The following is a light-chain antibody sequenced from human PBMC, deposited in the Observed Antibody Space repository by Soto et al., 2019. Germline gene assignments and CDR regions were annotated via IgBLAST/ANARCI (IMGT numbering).Light chain of an antibody. CDR1: QSISSW. J-gene: IGKJ2*01. V-gene: IGKV1-5*03. CDR2: KAS. CDR3: QQYNSYSST. Sequence: DIQMTQSPSTLSASVGDRVTITCRASQSISSWLAWHQHKPGTAPKLLIYKASNLVSGVPSGFSGSGSGTDFTLTISSLQPDDFATYYCQQYNSYSSTFGQGTKLETK.